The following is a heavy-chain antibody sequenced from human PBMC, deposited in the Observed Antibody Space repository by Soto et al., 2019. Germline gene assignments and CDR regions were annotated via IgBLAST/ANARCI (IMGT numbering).Heavy chain of an antibody. V-gene: IGHV3-30*18. J-gene: IGHJ3*02. CDR3: AKDYYYDSSGYPWAFDI. CDR2: ISYDGSNK. Sequence: GGSLRLSCAASGFTFSSYGMHWVRQAPGKGLEWVAVISYDGSNKYYADSVKGRFTISRDNSKNTLYLQMNSLRAEDTAVYYCAKDYYYDSSGYPWAFDIWGQGTMVT. D-gene: IGHD3-22*01. CDR1: GFTFSSYG.